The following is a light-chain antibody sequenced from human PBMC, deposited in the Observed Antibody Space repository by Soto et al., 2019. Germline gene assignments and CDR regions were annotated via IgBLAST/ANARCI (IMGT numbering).Light chain of an antibody. CDR2: AAS. Sequence: DIQMTQSPSSLSASVGDRVTITCRASQGISNYLAWYQQIPGKVPKLMNSAASTLQSGVPSRFSGSGSGTDFTLTISSLQPDDVATYYCQKYTNVPTFGGGTKVEIK. CDR3: QKYTNVPT. V-gene: IGKV1-27*01. CDR1: QGISNY. J-gene: IGKJ4*01.